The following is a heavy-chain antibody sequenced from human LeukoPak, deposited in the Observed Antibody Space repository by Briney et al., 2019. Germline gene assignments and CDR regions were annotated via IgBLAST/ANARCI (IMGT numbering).Heavy chain of an antibody. CDR1: GYSIRSGFY. CDR2: IYHSGIT. J-gene: IGHJ4*02. D-gene: IGHD3-10*01. CDR3: ARLRGTLVRGAYFDY. V-gene: IGHV4-38-2*02. Sequence: SETLSLTCTVSGYSIRSGFYWGWIRQSPGKGLEWIGNIYHSGITYCILSLKSRVTISVDTSKNQFSLKLSFVTAADTAVYYCARLRGTLVRGAYFDYWGQGTLVTVSS.